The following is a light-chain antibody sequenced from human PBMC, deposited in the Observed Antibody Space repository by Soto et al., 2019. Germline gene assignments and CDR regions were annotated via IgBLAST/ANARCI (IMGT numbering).Light chain of an antibody. J-gene: IGLJ2*01. CDR2: ESS. V-gene: IGLV2-23*01. CDR1: SSDVGSYNL. CDR3: CSYAGSDVV. Sequence: QSALTQPASVSGSPGQSITISCTGTSSDVGSYNLVSWYQQHPGKAPKLMIYESSKRPSGVSNRFSGSKSGNTASLTISGLQAEDEADYDCCSYAGSDVVFGGGTKLTVL.